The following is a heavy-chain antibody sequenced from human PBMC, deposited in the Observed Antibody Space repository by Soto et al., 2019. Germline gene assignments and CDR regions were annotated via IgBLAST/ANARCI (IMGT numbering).Heavy chain of an antibody. V-gene: IGHV1-69*13. CDR1: GGTFSSYA. Sequence: SVKVSCKASGGTFSSYAISWVRQAPGQGLEWMGGIIPIFGTANYAQKFQGRVTITADESTSTAYMELSSLRSEDTAVYYCAGSIAAAGPGVNLFDPWGQGTLDIVSS. CDR3: AGSIAAAGPGVNLFDP. J-gene: IGHJ5*02. D-gene: IGHD6-13*01. CDR2: IIPIFGTA.